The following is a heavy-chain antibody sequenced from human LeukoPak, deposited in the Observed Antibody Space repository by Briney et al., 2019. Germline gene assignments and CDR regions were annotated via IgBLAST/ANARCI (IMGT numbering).Heavy chain of an antibody. CDR3: ARDGIVVVPAAITRFGHWFDP. V-gene: IGHV3-30-3*01. Sequence: GGSLRLSCAASGFTFSSYAMHWVRQAPGKGLEWVAVISYDGSNKYYADSVKGRFTISRDNSKNTLYLQMNSLRAEDTAVYYCARDGIVVVPAAITRFGHWFDPWGQGTLVTVSS. J-gene: IGHJ5*02. CDR2: ISYDGSNK. D-gene: IGHD2-2*02. CDR1: GFTFSSYA.